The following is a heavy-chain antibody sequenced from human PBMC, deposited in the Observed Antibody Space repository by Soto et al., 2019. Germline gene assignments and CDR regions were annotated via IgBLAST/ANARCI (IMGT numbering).Heavy chain of an antibody. CDR2: INPNGGST. CDR3: DRAAWTTVTNRLNDVFDV. V-gene: IGHV1-46*03. Sequence: QVQLVQSGAEVKKPGASVRVSCKASGYTFTNYYIDWVRQAPGQGLEWMGIINPNGGSTTYVQKFQGRVTMTRDTSTSTVYMELSSLRSEDTAVYYCDRAAWTTVTNRLNDVFDVWGQGTMVTVSS. CDR1: GYTFTNYY. D-gene: IGHD4-4*01. J-gene: IGHJ3*01.